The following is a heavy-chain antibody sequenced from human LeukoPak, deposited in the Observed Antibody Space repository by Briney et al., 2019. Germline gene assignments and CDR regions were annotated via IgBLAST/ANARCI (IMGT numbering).Heavy chain of an antibody. D-gene: IGHD1-26*01. CDR2: INPSSGDT. J-gene: IGHJ4*02. Sequence: ASVEVSCKASAYTFTDYYVHWVRQAPGQGLEWMGRINPSSGDTNYAQNFQGRATMTRDTSISTAYMELSRLRSDDTAVYYCATTSGYFYYWGQGTLVTVSS. CDR3: ATTSGYFYY. CDR1: AYTFTDYY. V-gene: IGHV1-2*06.